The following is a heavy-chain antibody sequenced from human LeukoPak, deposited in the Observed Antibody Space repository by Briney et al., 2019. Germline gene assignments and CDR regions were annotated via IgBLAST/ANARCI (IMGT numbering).Heavy chain of an antibody. CDR2: SNPNSGFT. J-gene: IGHJ3*02. CDR1: GYSCIDHY. Sequence: ASVKVSCKASGYSCIDHYIHWVRQAPGQGLEWMGWSNPNSGFTDYAQKFQGRVTLNRDTSISTAYMELSRLTFDDTAVYYCARDGAFDIWGQGTMVTVSS. CDR3: ARDGAFDI. V-gene: IGHV1-2*02.